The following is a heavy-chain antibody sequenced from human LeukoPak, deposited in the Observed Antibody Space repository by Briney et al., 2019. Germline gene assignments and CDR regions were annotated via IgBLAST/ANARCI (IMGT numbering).Heavy chain of an antibody. Sequence: WGSPKVSSKQSGGTSCTNVISWVRQGPGQGREWMGRIIPVFGTANYAEKFQDRVTITADKSTSTAYMELSSLRSEDTAMYYCAINQAGYCGGGSCYRHEFYYMDVWGKGTSVTVSS. J-gene: IGHJ6*03. D-gene: IGHD2-15*01. V-gene: IGHV1-69*06. CDR2: IIPVFGTA. CDR3: AINQAGYCGGGSCYRHEFYYMDV. CDR1: GGTSCTNV.